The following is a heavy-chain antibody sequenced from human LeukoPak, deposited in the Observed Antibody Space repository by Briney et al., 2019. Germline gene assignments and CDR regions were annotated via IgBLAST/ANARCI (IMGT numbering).Heavy chain of an antibody. CDR3: ARAHYYDSSGYYYDAFDI. V-gene: IGHV3-74*01. CDR1: GFTFSSYW. Sequence: GGSLRLSCAASGFTFSSYWMHWVRQAPGKWLVWVSRINSDGSSTSYADSVKGRFTISRDNAKNTLYLQMNSLRAEDTAVYYCARAHYYDSSGYYYDAFDIWGQGTMVTVSS. D-gene: IGHD3-22*01. J-gene: IGHJ3*02. CDR2: INSDGSST.